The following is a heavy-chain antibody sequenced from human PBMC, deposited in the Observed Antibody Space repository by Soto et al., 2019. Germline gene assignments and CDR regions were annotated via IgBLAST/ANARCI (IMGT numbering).Heavy chain of an antibody. CDR3: AKEQYSTTYYYYYGMDV. D-gene: IGHD6-6*01. CDR2: ISYDGGNK. V-gene: IGHV3-30*18. Sequence: PGGSLRLSCAASGFTFSGYGMHWVRQAPGKGLEWVAVISYDGGNKYYADSVKGRFTISRDNSKNTLYLQMNSLRAEDTAVYYCAKEQYSTTYYYYYGMDVWGQGTTVTVSS. CDR1: GFTFSGYG. J-gene: IGHJ6*02.